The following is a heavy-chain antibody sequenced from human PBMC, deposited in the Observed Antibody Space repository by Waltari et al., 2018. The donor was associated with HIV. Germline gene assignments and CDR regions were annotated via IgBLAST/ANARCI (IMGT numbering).Heavy chain of an antibody. CDR3: ARAVQGYCSGGSCENYFDY. CDR1: GRSISSSSSY. V-gene: IGHV4-39*01. J-gene: IGHJ4*02. Sequence: QLQLQESGPGMVKPSETLSLTCTVSGRSISSSSSYLGWIRQPPGTGREWIGSIYYSGSTYYNPSLKSRVTISVDTSKNQFSLKLSSVTAADTAVYYCARAVQGYCSGGSCENYFDYWGQGTLVTVSS. CDR2: IYYSGST. D-gene: IGHD2-15*01.